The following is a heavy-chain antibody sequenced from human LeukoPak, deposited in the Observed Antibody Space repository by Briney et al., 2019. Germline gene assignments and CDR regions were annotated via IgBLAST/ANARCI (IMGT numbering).Heavy chain of an antibody. CDR1: GGSISSSSYY. Sequence: PSETLSLTCTVSGGSISSSSYYWGWIRQPPGKGLEWIGSIYYSGSTYYNPSLKSRVTISVDTSKNQFSLKLSSVTAADTAVYYCARGLITMVRGVTKKGDYFDYWGQGTLVTVSS. CDR2: IYYSGST. CDR3: ARGLITMVRGVTKKGDYFDY. V-gene: IGHV4-39*07. D-gene: IGHD3-10*01. J-gene: IGHJ4*02.